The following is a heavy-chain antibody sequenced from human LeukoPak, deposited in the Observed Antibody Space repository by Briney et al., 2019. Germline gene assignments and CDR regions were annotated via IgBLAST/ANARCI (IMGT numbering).Heavy chain of an antibody. V-gene: IGHV3-15*05. CDR1: GFTFSNAW. CDR3: ATSRSFDY. Sequence: TGGSLRLSCAASGFTFSNAWMSWVRQAPGKGLEWVGRIISKAGGETTDYAAPVKGRFIISRGDSRNTLYLQMNSLRAEDTAVYYCATSRSFDYWGQGTLVTVSS. D-gene: IGHD3-16*02. CDR2: IISKAGGETT. J-gene: IGHJ4*02.